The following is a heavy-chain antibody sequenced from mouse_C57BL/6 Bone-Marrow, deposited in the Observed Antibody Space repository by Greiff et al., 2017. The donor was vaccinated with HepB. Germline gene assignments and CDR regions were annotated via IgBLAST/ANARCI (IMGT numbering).Heavy chain of an antibody. J-gene: IGHJ3*01. CDR2: ISDGGSYT. V-gene: IGHV5-4*01. Sequence: EVQLQQSGGGLVKPGGSLKLSCAASGFTFSSYAMSWVRQTPEKRLEWVATISDGGSYTYYPDNVKGRFTISRDNAKNNLYLQMSHLKSEDTAMYYCARDSDSYGSSYWFAYWGQGTLVTVSA. CDR1: GFTFSSYA. CDR3: ARDSDSYGSSYWFAY. D-gene: IGHD1-1*01.